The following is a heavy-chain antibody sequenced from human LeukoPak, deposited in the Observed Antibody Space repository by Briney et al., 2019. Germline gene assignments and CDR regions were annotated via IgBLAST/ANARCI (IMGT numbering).Heavy chain of an antibody. J-gene: IGHJ6*03. CDR2: INPSGGST. D-gene: IGHD3-10*01. CDR1: GYTFTSYY. CDR3: ARDRGRITMVRGVIITAYYYMDV. Sequence: ASVKVSCKASGYTFTSYYMHWVRPAPGQGLEWMGIINPSGGSTSYAQKFQGRVTMTRDMSTSTVYMELSSLRSEDTAVYYCARDRGRITMVRGVIITAYYYMDVWGKGTTVTVSS. V-gene: IGHV1-46*01.